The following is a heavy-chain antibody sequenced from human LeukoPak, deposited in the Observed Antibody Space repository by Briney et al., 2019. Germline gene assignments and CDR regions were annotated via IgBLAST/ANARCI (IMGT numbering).Heavy chain of an antibody. J-gene: IGHJ5*01. CDR1: GFNFHDYG. CDR2: INWNDGRI. V-gene: IGHV3-20*04. CDR3: AREGYTYGDAWFKMWFDS. Sequence: GGSLRLSCEASGFNFHDYGMTWVRPVPGGGLEGVAGINWNDGRIGYGESVRGRLTISRDNAKKSVYLQMSSLSADDTALYYCAREGYTYGDAWFKMWFDSWGQGTRVTVSS. D-gene: IGHD5-18*01.